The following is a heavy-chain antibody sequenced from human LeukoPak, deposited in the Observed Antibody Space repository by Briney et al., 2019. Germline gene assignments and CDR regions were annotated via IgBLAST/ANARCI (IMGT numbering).Heavy chain of an antibody. V-gene: IGHV4-38-2*02. CDR3: VTPRSWELSDMAV. Sequence: SETLSLTCTVSGYSISTNYYWAWIRQSPGTGLEWIGSVYHNGETYYNPSLKSRVIISADTPKNEFSLRLTSVTAADTAVYYCVTPRSWELSDMAVWGKGTTVIVSS. CDR2: VYHNGET. D-gene: IGHD1-26*01. J-gene: IGHJ6*03. CDR1: GYSISTNYY.